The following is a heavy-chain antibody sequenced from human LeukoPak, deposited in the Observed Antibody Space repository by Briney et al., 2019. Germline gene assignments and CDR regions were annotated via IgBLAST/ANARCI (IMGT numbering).Heavy chain of an antibody. CDR2: ISGSGGST. CDR1: GFTFSNYA. CDR3: AKAPRVYCSGGSCFLSY. Sequence: GGSLRLSCAASGFTFSNYAMTWVRQAPGKGLEWVSAISGSGGSTYYADSVKGRFTISRDNSKNTLDLQMNSLRAEDTATYYCAKAPRVYCSGGSCFLSYWGQGALVTVSS. V-gene: IGHV3-23*01. J-gene: IGHJ4*02. D-gene: IGHD2-15*01.